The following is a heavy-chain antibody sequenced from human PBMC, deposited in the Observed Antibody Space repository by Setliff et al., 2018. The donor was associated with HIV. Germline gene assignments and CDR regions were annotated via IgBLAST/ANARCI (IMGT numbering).Heavy chain of an antibody. Sequence: PSETLSLTCTVSGGSISTTYYYWGWIRQPPGKGLEWIGRIYYSGSTYYNPSLKSRVTISVDTSKNQFSLKLSSVTAADTAVYYCARTRTTGNYYYGMDVWGQGTTVTVSS. CDR2: IYYSGST. CDR1: GGSISTTYYY. D-gene: IGHD1-1*01. J-gene: IGHJ6*02. V-gene: IGHV4-39*07. CDR3: ARTRTTGNYYYGMDV.